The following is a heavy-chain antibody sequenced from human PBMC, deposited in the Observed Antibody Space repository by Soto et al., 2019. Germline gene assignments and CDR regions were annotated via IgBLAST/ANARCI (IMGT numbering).Heavy chain of an antibody. CDR1: GFTFSSYA. Sequence: EVQLLESEGGLVQPGGSLRLSCAASGFTFSSYAMSWVRQAPGKGREWVSAISGSGGSTYYADSVKGRFTISRDNSKNTLYLQMNSLRAEDTAVYYCAKGGMVRGVIRFIDYWGQGTLVTVSS. V-gene: IGHV3-23*01. CDR3: AKGGMVRGVIRFIDY. J-gene: IGHJ4*02. D-gene: IGHD3-10*01. CDR2: ISGSGGST.